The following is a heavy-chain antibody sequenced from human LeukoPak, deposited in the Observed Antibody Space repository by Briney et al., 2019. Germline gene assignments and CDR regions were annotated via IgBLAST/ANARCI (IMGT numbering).Heavy chain of an antibody. V-gene: IGHV3-30-3*01. CDR3: ARDNAVLYGSGSYPPPRGMDV. CDR2: ISYDGSNK. J-gene: IGHJ6*02. CDR1: GFTFSSYA. Sequence: GGSLRLSCAASGFTFSSYAMHWVRQAPGKGLEWVAVISYDGSNKYYADSVKGRFTISRDNSKNTLYLQMNSLRAEDTAVYYCARDNAVLYGSGSYPPPRGMDVWGQGTTVTVSS. D-gene: IGHD3-10*01.